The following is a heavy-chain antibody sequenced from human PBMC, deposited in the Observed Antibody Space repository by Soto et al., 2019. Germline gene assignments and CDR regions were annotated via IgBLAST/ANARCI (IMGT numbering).Heavy chain of an antibody. CDR2: INQNGSDK. CDR1: RLTFSRYW. CDR3: ANHVSIVLRVYAISFDI. V-gene: IGHV3-7*05. D-gene: IGHD2-8*01. Sequence: GGSLRLSCVGSRLTFSRYWMSWVRQAPGKGLEWVANINQNGSDKYYVDSVKGRFTISRDKSKNTLYLQMNRLRAEDTAVYYCANHVSIVLRVYAISFDIWGQGTMVTVSS. J-gene: IGHJ3*02.